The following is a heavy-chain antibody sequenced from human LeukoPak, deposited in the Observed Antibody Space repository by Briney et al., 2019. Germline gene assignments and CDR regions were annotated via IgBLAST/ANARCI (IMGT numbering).Heavy chain of an antibody. Sequence: GGSLRLSCAASGFTFTNYAMSWVRQAPGKGLEWVSAISSSGDTYYAGSVRGRFTISRDNSKNTLYLQMNRLRAEDTAVYYCAKDAVGATAYYFDCWGQGTLVTVSS. V-gene: IGHV3-23*01. J-gene: IGHJ4*02. CDR1: GFTFTNYA. D-gene: IGHD1-26*01. CDR2: ISSSGDT. CDR3: AKDAVGATAYYFDC.